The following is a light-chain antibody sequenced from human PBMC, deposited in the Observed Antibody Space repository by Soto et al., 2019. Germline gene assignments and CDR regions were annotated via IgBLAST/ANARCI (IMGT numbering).Light chain of an antibody. CDR2: DVT. J-gene: IGLJ3*02. V-gene: IGLV2-14*01. Sequence: QSALSQPASVSGSPGQSITISCTGTSSDVGGFEYVSWYQHQPGKAPKLIIYDVTKRPSGVSNRFSGSKSGNTASLTISGIQAEDEADYYCQAYDDSLTAFVFGGGTQLTVL. CDR1: SSDVGGFEY. CDR3: QAYDDSLTAFV.